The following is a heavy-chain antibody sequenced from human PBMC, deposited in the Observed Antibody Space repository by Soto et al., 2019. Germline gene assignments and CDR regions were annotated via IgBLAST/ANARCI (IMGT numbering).Heavy chain of an antibody. CDR1: GFSLSSTRMA. Sequence: QITLKESGPTLVKPTQTLTLTCTFSGFSLSSTRMAVGWIRQPPGKALEWLALIYWDDDKRYSPFLKSRLTITKHTSKHQLVLTMSNMDPVDTARYYCAHIVVAGLGYYFDYWGQGTLVTVSS. CDR2: IYWDDDK. V-gene: IGHV2-5*02. CDR3: AHIVVAGLGYYFDY. J-gene: IGHJ4*02. D-gene: IGHD6-19*01.